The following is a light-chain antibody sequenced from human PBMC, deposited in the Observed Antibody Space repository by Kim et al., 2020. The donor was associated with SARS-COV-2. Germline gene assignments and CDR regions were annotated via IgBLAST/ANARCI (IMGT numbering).Light chain of an antibody. V-gene: IGKV1-39*01. J-gene: IGKJ4*01. CDR2: AAS. CDR3: QQSHTAPLLT. CDR1: QSISTY. Sequence: DIQMTQSPSSLAASVGDRVTIACRAGQSISTYLNWYQQKPGKAPKFLIYAASTLQSGVPSRFSGSGSGTDFTLTISSLQPEDFATYYCQQSHTAPLLTFGGGTKVDIK.